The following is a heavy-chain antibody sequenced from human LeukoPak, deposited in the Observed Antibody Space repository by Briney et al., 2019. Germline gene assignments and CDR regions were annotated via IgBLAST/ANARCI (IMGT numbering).Heavy chain of an antibody. CDR1: GFNVESNF. D-gene: IGHD1-26*01. V-gene: IGHV3-53*01. CDR3: ARLEGGSYPAD. CDR2: THAGGFT. Sequence: GGSLRLSCAASGFNVESNFITWVRQAPGERLECVSVTHAGGFTYYADPVKGRFTTSTENSKNTLSLQIHCLRAEGTAVYYCARLEGGSYPADWGQGTLVTVSS. J-gene: IGHJ4*02.